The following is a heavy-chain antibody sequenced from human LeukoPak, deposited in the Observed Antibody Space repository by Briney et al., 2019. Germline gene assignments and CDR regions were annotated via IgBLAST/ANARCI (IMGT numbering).Heavy chain of an antibody. V-gene: IGHV3-23*01. J-gene: IGHJ4*02. CDR3: VIWGDYDVLTGYYVPDY. Sequence: PGGSLRLSCVASGFTFSNYAMSWVRQAPGKGLEWVSAITGSGTSTYYADSLKGRFTISRDNSKNTVFLQMNSLRHEDTAIYYCVIWGDYDVLTGYYVPDYWGQGTLVTDSS. CDR2: ITGSGTST. CDR1: GFTFSNYA. D-gene: IGHD3-9*01.